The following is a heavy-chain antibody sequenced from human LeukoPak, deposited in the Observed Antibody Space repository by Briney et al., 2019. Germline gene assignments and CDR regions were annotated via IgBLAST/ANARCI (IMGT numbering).Heavy chain of an antibody. J-gene: IGHJ4*02. CDR1: GFTFDNYA. V-gene: IGHV3-30-3*01. D-gene: IGHD3-22*01. CDR3: AKDQKVYDSSGYYTYFDY. CDR2: ISFDGNQE. Sequence: GGSLRLSCEASGFTFDNYAMHWVRQAPGRRLEWVAVISFDGNQEYYPDSVKGRFTISRDNSKNTLYLQMNSLRAEDTAVYYCAKDQKVYDSSGYYTYFDYWGQGTLVTVSS.